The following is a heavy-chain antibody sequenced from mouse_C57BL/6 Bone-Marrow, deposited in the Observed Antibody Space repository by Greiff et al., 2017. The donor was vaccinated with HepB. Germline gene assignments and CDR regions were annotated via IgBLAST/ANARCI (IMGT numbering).Heavy chain of an antibody. CDR3: TRGYGSPFAY. Sequence: EVQLQQSGAELVRPGASVKLSCTASGFNIKDDYMHWVKQRPEQGLEWIGWIDPENGDTEYASKFQGKATITADTSSTTAYLQLSSLTSEDTAVYYCTRGYGSPFAYWGQGTLVTVSA. V-gene: IGHV14-4*01. CDR2: IDPENGDT. J-gene: IGHJ3*01. D-gene: IGHD1-1*01. CDR1: GFNIKDDY.